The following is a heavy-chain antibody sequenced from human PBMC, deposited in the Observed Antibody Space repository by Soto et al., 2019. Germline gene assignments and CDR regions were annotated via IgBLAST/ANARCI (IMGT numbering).Heavy chain of an antibody. V-gene: IGHV1-18*01. CDR3: ARDLSYYDSDWFDP. CDR2: ISAYNGNT. CDR1: GYTFTSYG. J-gene: IGHJ5*02. D-gene: IGHD3-22*01. Sequence: ASVKVSCKASGYTFTSYGIIWVRQAPGQGLEWMGWISAYNGNTNYAQKLQGRVTMTTDTSTSTAYMELRSLRSDDTAVYYCARDLSYYDSDWFDPWGQGTLVTVSS.